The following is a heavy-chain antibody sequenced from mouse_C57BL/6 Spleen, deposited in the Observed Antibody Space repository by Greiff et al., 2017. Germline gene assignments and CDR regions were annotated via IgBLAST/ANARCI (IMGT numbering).Heavy chain of an antibody. J-gene: IGHJ2*01. Sequence: QVQLKQPGAELVKPGASVKMSCKASGYTFTSYWITWVKQRPGQGLEWIGDIYPGSGSTNYNEKFKSKATLTVDTSSSTAYMQLSSLTSEDSAVYYCARDTTVVATRDYWGQGTTLTVSS. CDR2: IYPGSGST. V-gene: IGHV1-55*01. CDR3: ARDTTVVATRDY. D-gene: IGHD1-1*01. CDR1: GYTFTSYW.